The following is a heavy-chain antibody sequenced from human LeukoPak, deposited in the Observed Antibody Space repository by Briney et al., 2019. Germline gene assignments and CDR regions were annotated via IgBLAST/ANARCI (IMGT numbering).Heavy chain of an antibody. CDR1: GFTFSSYA. CDR3: AKGSVYYDFWSGYLLDY. Sequence: GGSLRLSRAASGFTFSSYAMSWVRQAPGKGLEWVSAISGSGGSTYYADSVKGRFTISRDNSKNTLYLQMNSLRAEDTAVYYCAKGSVYYDFWSGYLLDYWGQGTLVTVSS. D-gene: IGHD3-3*01. V-gene: IGHV3-23*01. CDR2: ISGSGGST. J-gene: IGHJ4*02.